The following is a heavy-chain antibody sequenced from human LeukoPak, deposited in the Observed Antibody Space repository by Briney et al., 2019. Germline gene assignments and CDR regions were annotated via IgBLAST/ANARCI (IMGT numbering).Heavy chain of an antibody. CDR2: VYYSGRT. CDR1: GGSISGSSYY. V-gene: IGHV4-39*01. J-gene: IGHJ4*02. CDR3: ARQGSAYYFDF. D-gene: IGHD2-15*01. Sequence: SETLSLTCTVSGGSISGSSYYWGWIRQPPGKELQWIASVYYSGRTNYSPSLKSRVTISVDTSEKQFSLQLNSVTAADTAVYYCARQGSAYYFDFWGQGLLVTVSS.